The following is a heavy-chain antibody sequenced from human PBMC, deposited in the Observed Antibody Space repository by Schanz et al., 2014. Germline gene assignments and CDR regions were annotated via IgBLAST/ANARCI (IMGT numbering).Heavy chain of an antibody. J-gene: IGHJ4*02. CDR2: IKKDGSEK. V-gene: IGHV3-7*01. CDR1: AFTFSDYW. CDR3: ARDRGTGIYWEGCDY. Sequence: VQLVESGGGVVQPGGSLRLSCAASAFTFSDYWMTWVRQAPGKGLEWVGNIKKDGSEKYYADSVKGRFTISRDNSKNSVYLQMSSLRADDTAVYYCARDRGTGIYWEGCDYWGQGTLVTVSS. D-gene: IGHD1-26*01.